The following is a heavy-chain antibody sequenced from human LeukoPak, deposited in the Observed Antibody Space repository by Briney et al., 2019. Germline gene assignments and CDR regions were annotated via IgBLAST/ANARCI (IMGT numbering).Heavy chain of an antibody. CDR2: INPNTGGT. V-gene: IGHV1-2*02. CDR1: GYTFTGYY. J-gene: IGHJ5*02. D-gene: IGHD5-18*01. CDR3: AKVPAMVDNWFDP. Sequence: ASVKVSCKASGYTFTGYYTHWVRQAPGQGLEWMGWINPNTGGTRYAQKFQGRVTITRNTSISTAYMELSSLRAEDTAVYYCAKVPAMVDNWFDPWGQGTLVTVSS.